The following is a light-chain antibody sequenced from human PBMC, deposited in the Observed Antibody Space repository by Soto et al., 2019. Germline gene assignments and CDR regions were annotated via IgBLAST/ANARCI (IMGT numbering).Light chain of an antibody. V-gene: IGKV3-15*01. CDR3: QQYNNWPPIT. CDR1: QSVSTN. J-gene: IGKJ5*01. CDR2: GAS. Sequence: IVMTHSPATLSGSPGETVTLASRASQSVSTNVAWYQHKPGQAPRLLLYGASTRATGLPARFSGSGSGTEFSLTISSLQSEDLAVYFCQQYNNWPPITFGQGTRLEI.